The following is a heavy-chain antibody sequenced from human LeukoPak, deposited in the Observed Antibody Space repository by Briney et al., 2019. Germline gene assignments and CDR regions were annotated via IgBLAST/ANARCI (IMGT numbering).Heavy chain of an antibody. Sequence: GGSLRLSCSPSGFAFISYWMIWVRQAPGKALEWLANIQRDGSYQNYVGSVRGRFAISRDNAKSSLYLQMNSLRAEDTAVYFCARDDIMTYAFDIWGQGTKVTVSP. J-gene: IGHJ3*02. CDR3: ARDDIMTYAFDI. CDR1: GFAFISYW. V-gene: IGHV3-7*01. CDR2: IQRDGSYQ.